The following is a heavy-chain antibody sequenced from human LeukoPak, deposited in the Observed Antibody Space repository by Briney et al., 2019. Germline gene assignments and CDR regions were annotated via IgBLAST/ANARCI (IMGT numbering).Heavy chain of an antibody. CDR2: IDHNGST. CDR1: GGSTSTRTYY. J-gene: IGHJ5*02. CDR3: ARGPTVTTSECWFDP. D-gene: IGHD4-17*01. V-gene: IGHV4-39*07. Sequence: PSETLSLTCSVSGGSTSTRTYYWDWFRQPPGKGLEWIGSIDHNGSTYYNPSLESRVTISVDTSEKQFSLKLTSVTAADTAVYYCARGPTVTTSECWFDPWGQGTLVTVSS.